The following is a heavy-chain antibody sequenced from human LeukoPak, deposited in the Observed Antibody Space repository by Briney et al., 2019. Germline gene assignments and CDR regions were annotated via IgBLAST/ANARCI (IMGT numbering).Heavy chain of an antibody. V-gene: IGHV4-59*01. CDR1: GGPISSYY. CDR2: IYYSGST. J-gene: IGHJ6*02. CDR3: ARGRTSYCSGGSCYSGYYYYGMDV. D-gene: IGHD2-15*01. Sequence: PSETLSLTCTVSGGPISSYYWSWIRQPPGKGLEWIGYIYYSGSTNYNPSLKSRVTISVDTSKNQFSLKLSSVTAADTAVYYCARGRTSYCSGGSCYSGYYYYGMDVWGQGTTVTVSS.